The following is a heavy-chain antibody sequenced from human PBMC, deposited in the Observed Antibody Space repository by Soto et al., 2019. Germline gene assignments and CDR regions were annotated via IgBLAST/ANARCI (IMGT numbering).Heavy chain of an antibody. D-gene: IGHD6-6*01. CDR1: GFTVSSNY. Sequence: GGSLRLSCAASGFTVSSNYMSWVRQAPGKGLEWVSVIYSGGSTYYADSVKGRFTISRDNSKNTLYLQMNSLRAEDTAVYYCARVVAGRPSHYYYGMDVWGQGTTVTVSS. CDR2: IYSGGST. V-gene: IGHV3-53*01. CDR3: ARVVAGRPSHYYYGMDV. J-gene: IGHJ6*02.